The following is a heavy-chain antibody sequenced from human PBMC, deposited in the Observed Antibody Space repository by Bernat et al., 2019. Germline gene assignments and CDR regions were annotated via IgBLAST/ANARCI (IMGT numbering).Heavy chain of an antibody. D-gene: IGHD2-8*01. CDR1: GFTFSSYS. CDR2: VSDDGKNE. V-gene: IGHV3-30*03. CDR3: ARVPALTTFLYFDL. Sequence: QVELLESGGGVVQPGRSLRLSCVGSGFTFSSYSMYWVRQAPGKGLEWVALVSDDGKNERYADSVKGRVTVSRDNSKDTVYLQMDSLRLEDTAVYFCARVPALTTFLYFDLWGRGSLVTVSS. J-gene: IGHJ2*01.